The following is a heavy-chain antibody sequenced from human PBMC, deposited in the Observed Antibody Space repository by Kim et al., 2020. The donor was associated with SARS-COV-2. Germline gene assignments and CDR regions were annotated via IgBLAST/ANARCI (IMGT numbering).Heavy chain of an antibody. V-gene: IGHV6-1*01. Sequence: SQTLSLTCAISGDSVSSNSAAWNWIRQSPSRGLEWLGRTYYRSKWYNDYAVSVKSRITINPDTSKNQFSLQLNSVTPEDTAVYYCARDSPYSYYYDSSGYDIWGPGTMVTVSS. CDR2: TYYRSKWYN. D-gene: IGHD3-22*01. J-gene: IGHJ3*02. CDR1: GDSVSSNSAA. CDR3: ARDSPYSYYYDSSGYDI.